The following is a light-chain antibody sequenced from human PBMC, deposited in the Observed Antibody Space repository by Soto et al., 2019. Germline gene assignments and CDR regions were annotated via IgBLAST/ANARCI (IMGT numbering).Light chain of an antibody. Sequence: IALTLAPSNLCGPAAKTANLSFRASQSVSNNYLAWYQQKPGQAPRLLIYGASNRATGIPDRFSGSGSGTDFTLTISRLEPEDFAVYYCQQYGSSGTFGQGTKVDIK. CDR3: QQYGSSGT. J-gene: IGKJ1*01. V-gene: IGKV3-20*01. CDR2: GAS. CDR1: QSVSNNY.